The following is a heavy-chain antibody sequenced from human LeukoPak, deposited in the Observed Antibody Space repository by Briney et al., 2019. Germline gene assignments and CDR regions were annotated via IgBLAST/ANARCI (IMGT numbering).Heavy chain of an antibody. V-gene: IGHV3-30*02. D-gene: IGHD3-10*01. CDR1: GFTFSSYG. CDR2: IRYDGSNK. J-gene: IGHJ6*03. CDR3: ARNYGSGSPPYYYYYMDV. Sequence: PGGSLRLSCAASGFTFSSYGMHWVRQAPGKGLEWVAFIRYDGSNKYYADSVKGRFTISRDNSKNTLYLQMNSLRAEDTAVYYCARNYGSGSPPYYYYYMDVWGKGTTVTISS.